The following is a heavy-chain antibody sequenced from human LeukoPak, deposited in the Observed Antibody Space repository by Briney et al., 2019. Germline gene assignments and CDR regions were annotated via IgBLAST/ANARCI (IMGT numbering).Heavy chain of an antibody. CDR1: GDSANSSY. CDR3: AKGGSSV. J-gene: IGHJ4*02. CDR2: IYYTGST. D-gene: IGHD1-26*01. Sequence: SETLSLTCTVSGDSANSSYWSWIRQSPGKGLEWIGYIYYTGSTNYNPSLKSRVTISLDTSKNQFSLKLSSVTAADTAVYYCAKGGSSVWGQGTLVTVSS. V-gene: IGHV4-59*02.